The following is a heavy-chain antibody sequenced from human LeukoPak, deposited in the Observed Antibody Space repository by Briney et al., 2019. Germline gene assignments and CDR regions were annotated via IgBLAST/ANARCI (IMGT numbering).Heavy chain of an antibody. J-gene: IGHJ6*03. Sequence: ASVKVSCKASGYTFTSYDINWVRQATGQGLEWMGWMNPNSGNTGYAQKFQCGVTITRNTSISTAYMELSSLRSEDTAVYYCARGRIAAAGTSGYYYYYYMDVWGKGTTVTVSS. V-gene: IGHV1-8*03. CDR1: GYTFTSYD. CDR3: ARGRIAAAGTSGYYYYYYMDV. CDR2: MNPNSGNT. D-gene: IGHD6-13*01.